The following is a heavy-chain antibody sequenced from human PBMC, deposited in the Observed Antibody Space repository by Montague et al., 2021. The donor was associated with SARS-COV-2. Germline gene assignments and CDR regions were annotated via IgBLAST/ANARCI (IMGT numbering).Heavy chain of an antibody. J-gene: IGHJ4*02. D-gene: IGHD3-10*01. V-gene: IGHV3-30*18. Sequence: SLRLSCAATGFTFNNYGMHWVRQAPGKGLEWVAIISYEGSKRSYVDSVKGRFIISRDSSKKTLYLQMNNLRTEDTAVYYCAKVTGVLVRGVVDFWGQGILVSVSS. CDR2: ISYEGSKR. CDR3: AKVTGVLVRGVVDF. CDR1: GFTFNNYG.